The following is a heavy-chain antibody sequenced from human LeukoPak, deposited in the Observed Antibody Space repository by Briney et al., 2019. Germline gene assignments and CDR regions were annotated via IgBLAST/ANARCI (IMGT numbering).Heavy chain of an antibody. Sequence: PSETLSLTCTVSGGSISSGSYYWSWIRQPAGKGLEWIGRIYTSGSTNYNPSLKSQVTISVDKSKNQFSLKLSSVTAADTAVYYCARGPPYSSGWHWGHPFDYWGQGTLVTVSS. V-gene: IGHV4-61*02. CDR2: IYTSGST. CDR1: GGSISSGSYY. D-gene: IGHD6-19*01. J-gene: IGHJ4*02. CDR3: ARGPPYSSGWHWGHPFDY.